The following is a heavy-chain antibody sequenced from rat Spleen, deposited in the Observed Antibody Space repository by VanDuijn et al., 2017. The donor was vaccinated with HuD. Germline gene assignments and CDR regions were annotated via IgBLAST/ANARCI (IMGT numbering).Heavy chain of an antibody. D-gene: IGHD1-5*01. Sequence: EVRLVESGGDLVQPGRSLKLSCSASGFTFTNYDMAWVRQAPTKGLEWIASISTGGGNTYYRDSVKGRFTISRDNAKNTQYLQMDSLRSEDTATYYCARLRYNPFDYWGQGVMVTVSS. CDR2: ISTGGGNT. J-gene: IGHJ2*01. CDR1: GFTFTNYD. V-gene: IGHV5S13*01. CDR3: ARLRYNPFDY.